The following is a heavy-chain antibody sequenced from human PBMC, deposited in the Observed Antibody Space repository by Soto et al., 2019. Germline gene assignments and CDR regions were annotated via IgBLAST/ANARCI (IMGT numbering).Heavy chain of an antibody. D-gene: IGHD3-22*01. Sequence: EVQLVESGGGLVQPGGSLRLSCAASGFTFSSYWMSWVRQAPGKGLEWVANIKQDGSEKYYVDSVKGRFTISRDNAKNSLYLQMNSLRAEDTAVYYCARDRDYDSSGYYSCWGQGTLVTVSS. CDR1: GFTFSSYW. V-gene: IGHV3-7*03. CDR2: IKQDGSEK. CDR3: ARDRDYDSSGYYSC. J-gene: IGHJ4*02.